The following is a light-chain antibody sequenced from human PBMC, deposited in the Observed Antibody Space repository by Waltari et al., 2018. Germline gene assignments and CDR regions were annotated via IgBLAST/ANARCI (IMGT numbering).Light chain of an antibody. CDR3: QSFDTSLSVV. V-gene: IGLV1-40*01. J-gene: IGLJ2*01. CDR1: GSNIGAGYD. CDR2: GVN. Sequence: QSVLTQPPSVSGAPGQRVTISCTGSGSNIGAGYDTHWYHQLPGKAPRLLIYGVNTRPSGVPDRFFGSQSGTSASLAITGLQPEDEGDYYCQSFDTSLSVVFGGGTKLTVL.